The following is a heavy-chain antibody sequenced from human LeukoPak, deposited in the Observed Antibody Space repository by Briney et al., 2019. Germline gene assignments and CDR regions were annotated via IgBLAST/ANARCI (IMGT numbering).Heavy chain of an antibody. CDR2: ISSSRSYI. V-gene: IGHV3-21*01. CDR1: GFIFNIYT. D-gene: IGHD6-13*01. Sequence: PGGSLRLSCAASGFIFNIYTMNWVRQAPGKGLKWVASISSSRSYIYYADSVKGRFTISRDNGKNSLYLQMNSLRVEDTAVYYCARDSSSWSYFDYWGQGTRVTVSS. CDR3: ARDSSSWSYFDY. J-gene: IGHJ4*02.